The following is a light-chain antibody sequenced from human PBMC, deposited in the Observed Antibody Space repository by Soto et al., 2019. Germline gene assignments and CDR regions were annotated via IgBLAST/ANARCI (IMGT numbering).Light chain of an antibody. CDR3: CSYAGSYTYV. V-gene: IGLV2-11*01. J-gene: IGLJ1*01. CDR2: DVS. Sequence: QSALTQPRSVSGSPGQSVTISCTGTSSDVGGYNYVSWYQQHPGKAPKLMIYDVSKRPSGLPNRFSGSKSGNTASLTISGLLALDEAYYSCCSYAGSYTYVFGTGTKLTVL. CDR1: SSDVGGYNY.